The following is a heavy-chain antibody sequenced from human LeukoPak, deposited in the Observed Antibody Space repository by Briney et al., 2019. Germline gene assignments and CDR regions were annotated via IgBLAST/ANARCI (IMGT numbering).Heavy chain of an antibody. CDR2: INHSGST. D-gene: IGHD2-8*02. CDR1: GGSFSGYY. J-gene: IGHJ1*01. CDR3: ARGLVSSEYFQH. V-gene: IGHV4-34*01. Sequence: PSETLSLTCAVYGGSFSGYYWSWIRQPPGKGLEWIGEINHSGSTNYNPSLKSRVTISVDTSKNQFSLKLSSVTAADTAVYYCARGLVSSEYFQHWGQGTLVTVSS.